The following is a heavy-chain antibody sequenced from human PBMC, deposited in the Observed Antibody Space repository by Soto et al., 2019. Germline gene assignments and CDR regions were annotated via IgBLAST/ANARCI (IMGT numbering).Heavy chain of an antibody. J-gene: IGHJ4*02. D-gene: IGHD3-9*01. V-gene: IGHV4-59*08. CDR3: ARQPGYYDILTGYSTYYFDY. Sequence: SETLSLTCTVSGGSISSYYWNWVRQPPGKGLEWIGYIYYRGNTNYNPSLKSRVTISVDTSKNQFSLKLSSVTAADTAVYYCARQPGYYDILTGYSTYYFDYWGQGTPVTVSS. CDR2: IYYRGNT. CDR1: GGSISSYY.